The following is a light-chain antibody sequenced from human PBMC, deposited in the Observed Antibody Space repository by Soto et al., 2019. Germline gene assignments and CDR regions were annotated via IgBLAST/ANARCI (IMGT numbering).Light chain of an antibody. V-gene: IGKV3-20*01. Sequence: EIVLTQSPGTLSLSPGERATLSCRASQSVSSSSLAWYQQKPGQAPRFLIYGASTRATGIPDRFSGTGSGTDFTLTISRLEPEDFAVYYCQQYGTSPTTVGQGTKVDIK. CDR3: QQYGTSPTT. J-gene: IGKJ1*01. CDR1: QSVSSSS. CDR2: GAS.